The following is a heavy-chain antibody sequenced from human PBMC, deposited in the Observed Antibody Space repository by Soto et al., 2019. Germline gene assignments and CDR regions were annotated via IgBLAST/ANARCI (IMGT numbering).Heavy chain of an antibody. V-gene: IGHV4-39*01. CDR3: ARHVYDSGYYSVKGLDV. J-gene: IGHJ6*02. CDR2: ISYTGTT. D-gene: IGHD3-10*01. Sequence: SETLSLTCTVSGGNIGSGEYYWGWISQTPGKGLEWIGAISYTGTTYDNPSLKSRAIIFLDASKMQFSLRLSSLTAADTAVYYCARHVYDSGYYSVKGLDVWGQGTMVTVSS. CDR1: GGNIGSGEYY.